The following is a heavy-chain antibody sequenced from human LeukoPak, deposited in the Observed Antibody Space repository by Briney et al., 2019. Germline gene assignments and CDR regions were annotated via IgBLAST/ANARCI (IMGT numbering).Heavy chain of an antibody. J-gene: IGHJ4*02. D-gene: IGHD6-19*01. V-gene: IGHV1-18*01. Sequence: ASVKVSCKASGYTFTSYGISWVRQAPGQGLEWMGWISAYNGNTNYAQKLQGRVTMTTDTSTSTAYMELRSLRSDDTAVYYCARLGPALLGSYSSGWYGGYWGQGTLVTVSS. CDR1: GYTFTSYG. CDR2: ISAYNGNT. CDR3: ARLGPALLGSYSSGWYGGY.